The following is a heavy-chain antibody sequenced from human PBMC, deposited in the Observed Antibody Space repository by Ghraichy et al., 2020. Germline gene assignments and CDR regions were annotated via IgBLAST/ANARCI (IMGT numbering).Heavy chain of an antibody. J-gene: IGHJ4*02. CDR2: ISGSGGST. V-gene: IGHV3-23*01. Sequence: LSLTCAASGFTFSSYAMSWVRQAPGKGLEWVSAISGSGGSTYYADSVKGRFTISRDNSKNTLYLQMNSLRAEDTAVYYCAKGQRRYYYDSSGYSGHTNFDYWGQGTLVTVSS. D-gene: IGHD3-22*01. CDR1: GFTFSSYA. CDR3: AKGQRRYYYDSSGYSGHTNFDY.